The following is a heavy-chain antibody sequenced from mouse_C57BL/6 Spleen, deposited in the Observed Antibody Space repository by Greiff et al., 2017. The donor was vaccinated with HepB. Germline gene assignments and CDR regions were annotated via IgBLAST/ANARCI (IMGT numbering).Heavy chain of an antibody. V-gene: IGHV1-82*01. CDR1: GYAFSSSW. D-gene: IGHD1-1*01. CDR3: ARSDYGSRERFAY. Sequence: VQLQQSGPELVKPGASVKISCKASGYAFSSSWMNWVKQRPGKGLEWIGRIYPGDGDTNYNGKFKGKATLTADKSSSTAYMQLSSLTSEDSAVYFCARSDYGSRERFAYWGQGTLVTVSA. J-gene: IGHJ3*01. CDR2: IYPGDGDT.